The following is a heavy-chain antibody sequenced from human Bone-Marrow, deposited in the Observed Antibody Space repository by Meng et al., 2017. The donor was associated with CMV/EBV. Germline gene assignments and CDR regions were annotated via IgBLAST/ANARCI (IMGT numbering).Heavy chain of an antibody. CDR3: ARDPSYNWFDP. CDR1: GYTFTGYY. CDR2: INPNSGGT. Sequence: ASVKVSCKASGYTFTGYYMHWVRQAPGQGLEWMGWINPNSGGTNYALKFQGRVTMTRDTSISTAYMELSRLRSDDTAVYYCARDPSYNWFDPWGQGTLVTVSS. J-gene: IGHJ5*02. V-gene: IGHV1-2*02.